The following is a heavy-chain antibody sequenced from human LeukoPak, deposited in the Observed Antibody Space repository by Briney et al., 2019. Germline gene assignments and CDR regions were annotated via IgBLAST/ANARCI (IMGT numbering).Heavy chain of an antibody. CDR1: GFTVSNNY. J-gene: IGHJ6*03. CDR2: IYSGATT. CDR3: ARELRIVDTTMLNYYYYYYMDV. D-gene: IGHD5-18*01. V-gene: IGHV3-53*01. Sequence: GGSLRLSCAASGFTVSNNYMNWVRQAPGKGLEWVSGIYSGATTYYADSVKGRVTISRDNSKNTLSLQMNSVRAEDTAVYYCARELRIVDTTMLNYYYYYYMDVWGKGTTVTVSS.